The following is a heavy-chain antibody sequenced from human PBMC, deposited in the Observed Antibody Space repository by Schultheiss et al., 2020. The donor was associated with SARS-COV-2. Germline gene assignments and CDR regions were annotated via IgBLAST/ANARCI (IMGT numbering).Heavy chain of an antibody. J-gene: IGHJ4*02. CDR2: IYSGGST. CDR3: ATGLMVRGVIKSAYVSLDY. Sequence: GGSLRLSCAASGFTVSSNYMSWVRQAPGKGLEWVSVIYSGGSTYYADSVKGRFTISRHNSKNTLYLQMNSLRAEDTAVYYCATGLMVRGVIKSAYVSLDYWGQGTLVTVSS. V-gene: IGHV3-53*01. D-gene: IGHD3-10*01. CDR1: GFTVSSNY.